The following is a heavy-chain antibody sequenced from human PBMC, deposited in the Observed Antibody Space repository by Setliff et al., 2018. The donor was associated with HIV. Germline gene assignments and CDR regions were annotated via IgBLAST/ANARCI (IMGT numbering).Heavy chain of an antibody. CDR3: ARTIASRPKYYYYAMDF. D-gene: IGHD6-6*01. Sequence: GASLKLSCQGSGYSFTSYWVAWVRQMPGKGLEWMGIIYPDDSDTRYSPSFQDQVTISVDKSISTAYLQWSSLKASDTAMYYCARTIASRPKYYYYAMDFWGQGTTVTVSS. J-gene: IGHJ6*02. V-gene: IGHV5-51*01. CDR2: IYPDDSDT. CDR1: GYSFTSYW.